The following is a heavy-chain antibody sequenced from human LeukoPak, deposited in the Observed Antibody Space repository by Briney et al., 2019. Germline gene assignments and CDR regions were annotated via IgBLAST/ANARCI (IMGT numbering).Heavy chain of an antibody. Sequence: ASVKVPCKASGYTFTGYYIHWVRQAPGQGLEWMGWINASSGDTNYAQKFQGRVTMTRDTSVSTAYMELSRLRSDDTAVYYCARGGPSRGSGFYYFDYWGQGTLVTASS. J-gene: IGHJ4*02. CDR2: INASSGDT. CDR3: ARGGPSRGSGFYYFDY. CDR1: GYTFTGYY. V-gene: IGHV1-2*02. D-gene: IGHD6-19*01.